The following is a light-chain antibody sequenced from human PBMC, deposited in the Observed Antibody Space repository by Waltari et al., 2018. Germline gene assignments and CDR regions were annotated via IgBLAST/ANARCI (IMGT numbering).Light chain of an antibody. CDR3: QQYNSFPIT. CDR1: QCIRIS. J-gene: IGKJ4*01. Sequence: DIQMTQSPSSLSASVGARVTITCRASQCIRISLAWFQPKPGKAPKFLIYAASSLQREVPSKFSGSGSETDFTLTISSLQPEDIATYYCQQYNSFPITFGGGTKVEIK. CDR2: AAS. V-gene: IGKV1-16*02.